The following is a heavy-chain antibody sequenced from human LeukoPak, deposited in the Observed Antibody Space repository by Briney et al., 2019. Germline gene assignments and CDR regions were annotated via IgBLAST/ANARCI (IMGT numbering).Heavy chain of an antibody. Sequence: GASVKVSCKASGYTFTSYGISWVRQAPGQGLEWMGWISAYNGNTNYAQKLQGRVTMTTDTSTSTAYMELRSLRSDDTAVYYCARDFKAYIVVVTATEWGFDYWGQGTLVTVSS. V-gene: IGHV1-18*01. CDR1: GYTFTSYG. J-gene: IGHJ4*02. D-gene: IGHD2-21*02. CDR3: ARDFKAYIVVVTATEWGFDY. CDR2: ISAYNGNT.